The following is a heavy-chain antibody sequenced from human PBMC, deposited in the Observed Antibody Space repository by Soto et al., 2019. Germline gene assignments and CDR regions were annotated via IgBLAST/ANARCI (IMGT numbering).Heavy chain of an antibody. CDR3: ARGGAPIYY. Sequence: QVQLVQSGAEVKKPGASVKVSCKASGYTFTNFGISWVRQAPGQGLEWMGWISAYNGNTNYAQNFQGRVTMTTDTSTGDGDMGRRRLRSEDAAVYYCARGGAPIYYWGRGTLVTVSS. J-gene: IGHJ4*02. D-gene: IGHD5-12*01. CDR2: ISAYNGNT. V-gene: IGHV1-18*01. CDR1: GYTFTNFG.